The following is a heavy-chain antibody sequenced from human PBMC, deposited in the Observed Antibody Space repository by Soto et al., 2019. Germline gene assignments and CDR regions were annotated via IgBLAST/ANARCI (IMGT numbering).Heavy chain of an antibody. CDR3: ARGSGSSSGFPFDF. V-gene: IGHV3-66*01. D-gene: IGHD6-6*01. J-gene: IGHJ4*02. Sequence: EVQLVDSGGGLVQPGGSLRLSCAASGFIVSSNYMNWVRQAPGKGLEWVSVIFSGGNTYYADSVKGRFTISRDNSKNTVWRQMNSLRVEDTAVYYCARGSGSSSGFPFDFWGQGTLVTVSS. CDR1: GFIVSSNY. CDR2: IFSGGNT.